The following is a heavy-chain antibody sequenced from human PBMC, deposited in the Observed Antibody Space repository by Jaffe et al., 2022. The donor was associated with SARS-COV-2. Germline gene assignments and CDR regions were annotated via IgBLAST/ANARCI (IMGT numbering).Heavy chain of an antibody. CDR3: AKDVGFYYGSGSPWGIEYFDY. V-gene: IGHV3-23*01. CDR1: GFTFSSYA. Sequence: EVQLLESGGGLVQPGGSLRLSCAASGFTFSSYAMSWVRQAPGKGLEWVSAISGSGGSTYYADSVKGRFTISRDNSKNTLYLQMNSLRAEDTAVYYCAKDVGFYYGSGSPWGIEYFDYWGQGTLVTVSS. CDR2: ISGSGGST. D-gene: IGHD3-10*01. J-gene: IGHJ4*02.